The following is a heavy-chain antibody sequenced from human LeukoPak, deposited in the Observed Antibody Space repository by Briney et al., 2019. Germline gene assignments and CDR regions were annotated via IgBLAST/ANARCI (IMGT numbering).Heavy chain of an antibody. CDR3: AKSVAIYFYYGLDV. D-gene: IGHD3-3*01. CDR2: ISGGGGST. J-gene: IGHJ6*02. V-gene: IGHV3-23*01. CDR1: GFTFTSYS. Sequence: GGSLRLSCAASGFTFTSYSMNWVRQAPGKGLEWVSTISGGGGSTYYADSVKGRFTISRDNSKNTLFLQMNSLRVEDTAPYYCAKSVAIYFYYGLDVWAKGPRSPSP.